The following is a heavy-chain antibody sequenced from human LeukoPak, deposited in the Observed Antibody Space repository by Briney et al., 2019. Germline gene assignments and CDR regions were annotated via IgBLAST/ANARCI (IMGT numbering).Heavy chain of an antibody. D-gene: IGHD5-18*01. CDR2: LSASGGGT. V-gene: IGHV3-23*01. J-gene: IGHJ3*02. Sequence: GWSLRLSCAASGLTFCKFAMTWVRQTPGKGLEWVSALSASGGGTFYEPSVKGRFTISRDNSKNTVSPQMNSLRAEDTALYYCATVLHTSMTTWAAFDTWGQGTMVTVSS. CDR1: GLTFCKFA. CDR3: ATVLHTSMTTWAAFDT.